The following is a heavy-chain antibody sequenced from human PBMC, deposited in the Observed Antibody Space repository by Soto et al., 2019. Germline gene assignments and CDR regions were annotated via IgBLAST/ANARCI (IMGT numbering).Heavy chain of an antibody. CDR1: Y. CDR2: IYYSGST. J-gene: IGHJ4*02. V-gene: IGHV4-30-4*08. D-gene: IGHD3-22*01. CDR3: ARIYYYDSSGYYRDY. Sequence: YWIGWVRQMPGKGLEWIGYIYYSGSTYYNPSLKSRVTISVDTSKNQFSLKLSSVTAADTAVYYCARIYYYDSSGYYRDYWGQGTLVTVSS.